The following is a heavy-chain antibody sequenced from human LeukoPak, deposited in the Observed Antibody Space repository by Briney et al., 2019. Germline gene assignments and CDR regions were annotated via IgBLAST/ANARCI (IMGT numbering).Heavy chain of an antibody. D-gene: IGHD2-2*01. Sequence: ASVKVSCKVSGYTLTELSMHWVRQAPGKGLEWMGGFDPEDGETIYAQKFQGRVTMTEDTSTDTAYMELSSLRSEDTAVYYCATWDRGEATRYCSSTSCYLTWFDPWGQGTLVTVSS. CDR2: FDPEDGET. CDR3: ATWDRGEATRYCSSTSCYLTWFDP. V-gene: IGHV1-24*01. J-gene: IGHJ5*02. CDR1: GYTLTELS.